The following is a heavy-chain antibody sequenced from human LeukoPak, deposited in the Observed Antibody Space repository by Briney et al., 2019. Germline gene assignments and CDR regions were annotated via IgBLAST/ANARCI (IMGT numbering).Heavy chain of an antibody. J-gene: IGHJ4*02. D-gene: IGHD3-16*01. Sequence: GGSLRLSCAASGFTFSNYATRWVRQAPGKGLEWVSAISGSGDSTYYADSVKGRFTISRDNSKNTLYLQMNSLRAEDTAVYYCAKYVQETYDYVDYWGQGTLVTVSS. CDR2: ISGSGDST. V-gene: IGHV3-23*01. CDR3: AKYVQETYDYVDY. CDR1: GFTFSNYA.